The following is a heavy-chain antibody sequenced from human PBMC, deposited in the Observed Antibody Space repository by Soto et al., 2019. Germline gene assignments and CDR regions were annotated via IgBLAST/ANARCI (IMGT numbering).Heavy chain of an antibody. V-gene: IGHV2-26*01. J-gene: IGHJ4*02. Sequence: QVTLKESGPVLVKPTETLTLTCTVSGFSLSKARMGVSWIRQPPGKALEWLAHIFCNDERSYNTSLKSRLTLSRDTAKSQGVLTMTNVDPVDTGTYFYVRALREGLPIYRLDSWGQGTLVTVSS. CDR3: VRALREGLPIYRLDS. D-gene: IGHD1-26*01. CDR1: GFSLSKARMG. CDR2: IFCNDER.